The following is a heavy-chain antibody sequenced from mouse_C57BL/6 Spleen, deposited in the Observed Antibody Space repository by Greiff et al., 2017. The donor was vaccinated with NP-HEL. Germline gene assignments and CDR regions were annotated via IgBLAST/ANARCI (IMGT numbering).Heavy chain of an antibody. Sequence: QVQLKEPGAELVRPGSSVKLSCKASGYTFTSYWMHWVKQRPIQGLEWIGNIDPSDSETHYNQKFKDKATLTVDKSSSTAYMQLSSLTSEDSAVYYCARRGKLGYYFDYWGQGTTLTVSS. J-gene: IGHJ2*01. CDR1: GYTFTSYW. V-gene: IGHV1-52*01. D-gene: IGHD4-1*01. CDR3: ARRGKLGYYFDY. CDR2: IDPSDSET.